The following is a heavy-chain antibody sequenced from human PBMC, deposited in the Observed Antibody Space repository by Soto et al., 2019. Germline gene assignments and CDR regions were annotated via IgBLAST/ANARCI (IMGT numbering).Heavy chain of an antibody. CDR2: INPSGGAT. D-gene: IGHD6-19*01. J-gene: IGHJ3*02. CDR1: GYTFTSYY. CDR3: ARDISGWYLAFDI. V-gene: IGHV1-46*01. Sequence: ASVKVSCKASGYTFTSYYIHWVRQAPGQGLEWMGIINPSGGATSYAQKFQGRVTMTRDTSTSTVYMELSSLRSEDTAVYYCARDISGWYLAFDIWGQGTMVTVSS.